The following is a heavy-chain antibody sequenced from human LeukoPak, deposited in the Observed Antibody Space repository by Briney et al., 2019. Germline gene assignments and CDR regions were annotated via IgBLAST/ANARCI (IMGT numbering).Heavy chain of an antibody. Sequence: GGSLSLSYAASGFTFSSFWMHWVRQVPGQGLVWVSHINSDGSRSTYADPVKGRFSISRNTAENTVYLQMNSLRAEDTAVYYCASTFRISGTTYYHWGQGTLVTVSS. CDR1: GFTFSSFW. CDR2: INSDGSRS. V-gene: IGHV3-74*01. D-gene: IGHD1-7*01. J-gene: IGHJ4*02. CDR3: ASTFRISGTTYYH.